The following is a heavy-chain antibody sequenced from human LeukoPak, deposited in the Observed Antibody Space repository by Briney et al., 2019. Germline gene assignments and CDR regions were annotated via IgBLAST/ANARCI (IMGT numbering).Heavy chain of an antibody. CDR2: ISNGYGVT. CDR1: GFTFSTYA. D-gene: IGHD5-12*01. Sequence: GGSLRLSCAASGFTFSTYAMSWVRQAPGKGLDWISTISNGYGVTYYADSVKGRFTISRDNAKNSLYLQMNSLRAEDTAVYYCARGHFGGIYSGYVPLVDYWGQGTLVTVSS. V-gene: IGHV3-23*01. J-gene: IGHJ4*02. CDR3: ARGHFGGIYSGYVPLVDY.